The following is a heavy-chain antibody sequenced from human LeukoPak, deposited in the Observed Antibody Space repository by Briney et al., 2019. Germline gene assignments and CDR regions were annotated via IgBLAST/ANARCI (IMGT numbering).Heavy chain of an antibody. Sequence: PGGSLRLSCAASGFTFSSYAMHWVRQAPGKGLEWVAVISYDGSNKYYADSVKGRFTISRDNSKNTLYLQMNSLRAEDTAVYYCAREWEGLDAFEIWGQGTMVTVSS. CDR2: ISYDGSNK. J-gene: IGHJ3*02. CDR1: GFTFSSYA. CDR3: AREWEGLDAFEI. V-gene: IGHV3-30-3*01. D-gene: IGHD1-26*01.